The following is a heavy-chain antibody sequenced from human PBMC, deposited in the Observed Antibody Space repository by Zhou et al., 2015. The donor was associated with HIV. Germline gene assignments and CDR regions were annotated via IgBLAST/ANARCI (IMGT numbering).Heavy chain of an antibody. V-gene: IGHV1-46*04. J-gene: IGHJ5*02. Sequence: QVQLVQSGAEVRKPGASVKVSCKASGYTFTYYYMHWVRQAPGQGLEWMGVINPSNGITSQAQGRVILTRDTSTSTVYLEIRSLRSDDTAVYYCARRGNYFDSGNYRYWFDPWGQGTLVTVSS. CDR3: ARRGNYFDSGNYRYWFDP. CDR1: GYTFTYYY. CDR2: INPSNGIT. D-gene: IGHD3-10*01.